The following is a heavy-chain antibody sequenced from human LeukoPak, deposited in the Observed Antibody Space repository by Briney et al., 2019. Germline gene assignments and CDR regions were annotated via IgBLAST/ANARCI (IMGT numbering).Heavy chain of an antibody. V-gene: IGHV3-30*18. CDR3: AKDPRGYSYGRTDY. J-gene: IGHJ4*02. CDR1: GFTFSSYG. D-gene: IGHD5-18*01. Sequence: GSLRLSCAASGFTFSSYGMHWVRQAPGKGLEWVAVISYDGSNKYYADSVKGRFTISRDNSKNTLYLQMNSLRAEDTAVYYCAKDPRGYSYGRTDYWGQGTLVTVSS. CDR2: ISYDGSNK.